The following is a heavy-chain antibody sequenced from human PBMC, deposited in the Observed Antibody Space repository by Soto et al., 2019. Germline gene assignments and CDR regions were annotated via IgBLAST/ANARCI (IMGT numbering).Heavy chain of an antibody. D-gene: IGHD1-26*01. CDR2: VSFDGTNK. CDR1: GFTFNSFG. J-gene: IGHJ6*02. V-gene: IGHV3-30*03. Sequence: QVQLVESGGGVVQPGRSLRLSCAASGFTFNSFGMHWVRQAPGKGLEWVARVSFDGTNKYYADSVRGRFTISRDNAKKSVYLEMSSLTADDSAVYFCAGERSALPGARDAMDVWGQGTTVTVSS. CDR3: AGERSALPGARDAMDV.